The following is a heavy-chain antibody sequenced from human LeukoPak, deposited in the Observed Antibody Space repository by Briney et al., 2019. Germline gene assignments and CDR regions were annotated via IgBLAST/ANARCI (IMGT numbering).Heavy chain of an antibody. J-gene: IGHJ4*02. CDR2: IYSGGST. D-gene: IGHD2-15*01. CDR1: GFTVSSNY. V-gene: IGHV3-66*02. CDR3: VTLGYCSGGSCYRVLIFDY. Sequence: GGSLRLSCAASGFTVSSNYMSWVRQARGKGLEWVSVIYSGGSTYYADSVKGRFTISRDNSKNTLYLQMNGLRAEDTALYYCVTLGYCSGGSCYRVLIFDYWGQGTLVTVSS.